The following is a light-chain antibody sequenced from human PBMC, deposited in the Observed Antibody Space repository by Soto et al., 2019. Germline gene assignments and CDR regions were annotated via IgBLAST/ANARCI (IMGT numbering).Light chain of an antibody. V-gene: IGKV3-20*01. CDR1: QSVSNNY. CDR3: LQYGSSPRT. J-gene: IGKJ1*01. CDR2: GAS. Sequence: EIVLTQSPGTLSLSPGERATLSCRASQSVSNNYLTWYQQKPGQAPRLLIYGASSRATGIPDRFSGYGSGTDFTLTISRLEPEDFAVYYCLQYGSSPRTFGQGTKLEIK.